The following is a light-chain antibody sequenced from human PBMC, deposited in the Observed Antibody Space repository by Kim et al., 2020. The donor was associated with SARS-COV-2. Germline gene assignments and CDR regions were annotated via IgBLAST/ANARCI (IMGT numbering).Light chain of an antibody. CDR1: SSDIESYSL. Sequence: QSALTQPASVSGSPGQSITIPCTGTSSDIESYSLVSWYQQHPGKAPKLIIYEVIKRPSGVSHRFSGSKSGNTASLTISGLKAEDEADYYCSYAGSSTFVFGGGTKLTVL. V-gene: IGLV2-23*02. CDR3: CSYAGSSTFV. J-gene: IGLJ3*02. CDR2: EVI.